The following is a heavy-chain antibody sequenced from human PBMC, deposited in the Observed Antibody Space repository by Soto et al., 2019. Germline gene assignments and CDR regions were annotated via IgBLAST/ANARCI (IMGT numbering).Heavy chain of an antibody. D-gene: IGHD2-2*01. V-gene: IGHV1-18*04. Sequence: ASVKVSCKASGYTFTSYGISWVRQAPGQGLEWMGWISAYNGNTNYAQKLQGRVTMTTDTSTSTAYMELRSLRSDDTAVYYCAMYCSSTSCYDILGYYYGMDVWGQGTTVTVSS. CDR3: AMYCSSTSCYDILGYYYGMDV. CDR1: GYTFTSYG. J-gene: IGHJ6*02. CDR2: ISAYNGNT.